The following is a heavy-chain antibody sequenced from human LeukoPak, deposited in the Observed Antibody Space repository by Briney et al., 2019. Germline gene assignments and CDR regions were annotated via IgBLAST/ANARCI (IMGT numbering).Heavy chain of an antibody. CDR2: TYYRSKWYN. CDR3: AVDISGYSRLYWFDP. D-gene: IGHD3-22*01. J-gene: IGHJ5*02. V-gene: IGHV6-1*01. Sequence: SQTLSLTCAICGHSVSSHSAVWNWIRQSPSRGLEWLGRTYYRSKWYNDYAVSVKSRITINPDTSKNQFSLQLNSVTPEDTAVYFCAVDISGYSRLYWFDPWGQGTLVTVSS. CDR1: GHSVSSHSAV.